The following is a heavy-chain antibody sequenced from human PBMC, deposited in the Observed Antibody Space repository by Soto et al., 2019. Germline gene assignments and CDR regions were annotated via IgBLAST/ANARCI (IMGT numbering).Heavy chain of an antibody. D-gene: IGHD3-3*01. J-gene: IGHJ4*02. V-gene: IGHV4-34*01. CDR3: ARGANGYYIKYFDY. CDR2: LDHSGST. Sequence: SETLSLTCAVYGGSLSGSYWSWIRQTPGKGLEWIGELDHSGSTNYSPSLKSRVTISVDTSKNHFSLKLNSVTAADTAVYYCARGANGYYIKYFDYWGQGTLVTVSS. CDR1: GGSLSGSY.